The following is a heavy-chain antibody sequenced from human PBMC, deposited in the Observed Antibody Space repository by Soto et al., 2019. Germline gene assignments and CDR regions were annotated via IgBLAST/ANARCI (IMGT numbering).Heavy chain of an antibody. V-gene: IGHV3-7*01. D-gene: IGHD4-17*01. J-gene: IGHJ5*02. CDR3: ATLTVTLPTWFDH. Sequence: PGGSLRLSCAASGFMFGSYWMHWVRQAPGKGLEWVANINQDGSEKYYVDSAKGRFTISRDNAKSSVYLQMNSLRVEDTAVYYCATLTVTLPTWFDHWGQGTLVTVSS. CDR2: INQDGSEK. CDR1: GFMFGSYW.